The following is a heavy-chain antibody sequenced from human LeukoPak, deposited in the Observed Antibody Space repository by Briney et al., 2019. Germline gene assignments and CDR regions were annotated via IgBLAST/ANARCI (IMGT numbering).Heavy chain of an antibody. CDR2: ISYDGSNK. J-gene: IGHJ4*02. CDR1: GFTFSSYG. V-gene: IGHV3-30*03. Sequence: GGSLGLSCAASGFTFSSYGMHWVRQAPGKGLEWVAVISYDGSNKYYADSVKGRFTISRDNSKNTLYLQMNSLRAEDTAVCYCATIAAAGTEVYWGQGTLVTVSS. D-gene: IGHD6-13*01. CDR3: ATIAAAGTEVY.